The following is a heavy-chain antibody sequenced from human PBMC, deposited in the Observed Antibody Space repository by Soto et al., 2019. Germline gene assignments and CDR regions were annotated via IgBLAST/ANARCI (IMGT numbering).Heavy chain of an antibody. V-gene: IGHV3-7*01. J-gene: IGHJ3*01. CDR2: INQDGSEK. Sequence: EVQLVESGGGLVQPGGSLRLSCAGTGFTISGNWMTWVRQAPGRRRELVANINQDGSEKNYVDSVKGRFTISRDNARNSLDLQMNSLRDEDTAVYYCARDSTVTTSDAFDLWGPGTMVTVSS. CDR3: ARDSTVTTSDAFDL. D-gene: IGHD4-17*01. CDR1: GFTISGNW.